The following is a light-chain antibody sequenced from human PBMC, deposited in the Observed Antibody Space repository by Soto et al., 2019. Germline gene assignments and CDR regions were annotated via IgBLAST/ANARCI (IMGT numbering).Light chain of an antibody. Sequence: QSVLTQPPSVSGAPGQRVTISCTGSSSNIGAGYDVQWYQQLPGTAPKLLFYGNSNRPSGVPDRFSGSKSGTSASLAITGLQAEDEADYYCQSYDSSLSGYVVFGGGTKLTVL. J-gene: IGLJ2*01. CDR1: SSNIGAGYD. CDR3: QSYDSSLSGYVV. V-gene: IGLV1-40*01. CDR2: GNS.